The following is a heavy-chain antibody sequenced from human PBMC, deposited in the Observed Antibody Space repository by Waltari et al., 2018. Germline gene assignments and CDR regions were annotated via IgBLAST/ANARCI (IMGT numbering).Heavy chain of an antibody. CDR2: DVPEYGET. CDR1: GYTLTESP. J-gene: IGHJ5*02. V-gene: IGHV1-24*01. CDR3: ATDHYRQSGYDS. D-gene: IGHD5-12*01. Sequence: QVQLVQSGAEVKKPGASVKVSCKVSGYTLTESPMHWVRQAPGKGLEGMGGDVPEYGETIYTQSFQGRVAMTEDSSTDTAYMELTSLTSEDTAVYYCATDHYRQSGYDSWGQGTLVTVSS.